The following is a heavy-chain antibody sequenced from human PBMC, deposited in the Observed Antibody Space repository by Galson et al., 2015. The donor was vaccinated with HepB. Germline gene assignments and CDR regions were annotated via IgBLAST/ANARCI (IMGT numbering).Heavy chain of an antibody. CDR1: GYTFTSFY. J-gene: IGHJ4*02. CDR2: INPGGGST. V-gene: IGHV1-46*01. D-gene: IGHD3-9*01. Sequence: SVKVSCKASGYTFTSFYMHWVRQAPGQGLEWMGIINPGGGSTTYGKKFQGRVTMTSDTSTSTVYMELSSLRSEDTAVYYCARGGLRYFDLFDYWGQGTLVTVSS. CDR3: ARGGLRYFDLFDY.